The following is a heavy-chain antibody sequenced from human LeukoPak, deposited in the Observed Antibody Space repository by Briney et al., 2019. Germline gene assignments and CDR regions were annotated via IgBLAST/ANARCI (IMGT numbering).Heavy chain of an antibody. CDR3: AREWRVVAATSAAFDI. J-gene: IGHJ3*02. V-gene: IGHV3-30-3*01. Sequence: GGSLRLSCAASGFTFSSYAMHWVRQAPGKGLEWVAVTSYGGSNPYYADSVKGRFTLSRDNSKKTVYLQMTSLRPEDTAVYYCAREWRVVAATSAAFDIWGQGTMVTVSS. CDR1: GFTFSSYA. D-gene: IGHD2-15*01. CDR2: TSYGGSNP.